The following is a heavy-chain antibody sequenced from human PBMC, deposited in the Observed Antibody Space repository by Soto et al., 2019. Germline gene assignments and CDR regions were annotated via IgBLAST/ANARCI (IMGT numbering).Heavy chain of an antibody. V-gene: IGHV4-61*01. Sequence: SETLSLTWAVSGGSVRSGRYYWSWIRQPPGKGLEWIGFIYYTGTTNYNPSLKSRVTISVDTSKNQFSLNLLSLTAADTAVYYCARERTGDPTFFDYWGQGALVTVSS. D-gene: IGHD1-1*01. CDR2: IYYTGTT. J-gene: IGHJ4*02. CDR1: GGSVRSGRYY. CDR3: ARERTGDPTFFDY.